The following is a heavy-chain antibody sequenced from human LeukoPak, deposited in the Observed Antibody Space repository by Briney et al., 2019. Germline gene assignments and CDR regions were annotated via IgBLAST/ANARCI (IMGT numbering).Heavy chain of an antibody. Sequence: ASVKVSCKASGYTFTGYFMHWVRQAPGQGLEWMGAINPKSGGTKYAQKFQGRVTMTRDTSLNTAYMELSRLTSDDTAVYYCARLGFGNAFDIWGRGTTVTVSS. J-gene: IGHJ3*02. CDR3: ARLGFGNAFDI. CDR1: GYTFTGYF. D-gene: IGHD3-10*01. V-gene: IGHV1-2*02. CDR2: INPKSGGT.